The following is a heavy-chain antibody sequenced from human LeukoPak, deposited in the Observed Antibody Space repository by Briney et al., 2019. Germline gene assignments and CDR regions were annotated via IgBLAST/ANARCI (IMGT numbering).Heavy chain of an antibody. J-gene: IGHJ3*02. Sequence: SETLSLTCTVSGGSISSSYYFWGWIRQPPGKGLEWIGSIYYSGSAYYNPSLKSRVTISVDTSKDQFSLKLSSVTAADTAVYYCARERASPGRYDFWSGYYTPGAFDIWGQGTMVTVSS. CDR1: GGSISSSYYF. CDR2: IYYSGSA. D-gene: IGHD3-3*01. V-gene: IGHV4-39*07. CDR3: ARERASPGRYDFWSGYYTPGAFDI.